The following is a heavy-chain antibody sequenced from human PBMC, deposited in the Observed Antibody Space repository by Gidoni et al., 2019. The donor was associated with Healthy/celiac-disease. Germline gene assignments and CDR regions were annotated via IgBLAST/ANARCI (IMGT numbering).Heavy chain of an antibody. CDR3: ARVSGTYYDFWSGYSAKARNWFDP. V-gene: IGHV3-11*01. J-gene: IGHJ5*02. D-gene: IGHD3-3*01. CDR2: ISSSGSTI. Sequence: QVQLVESGGGLVKPGGSLRLSCAASGFTFSDYSMSWIRQPPGKGLEWVSYISSSGSTIYYADSVKGRFTISRDNAKNSLYLQMNSLRAEDTAVYYCARVSGTYYDFWSGYSAKARNWFDPWGQGTLVTVSS. CDR1: GFTFSDYS.